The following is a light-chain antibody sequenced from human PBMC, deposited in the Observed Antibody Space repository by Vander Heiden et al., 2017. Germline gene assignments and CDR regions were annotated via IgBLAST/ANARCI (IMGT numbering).Light chain of an antibody. CDR1: SSNIGAGYY. CDR2: GNR. V-gene: IGLV1-40*01. Sequence: QSVLTQPPSVSGAPGQRVAISCTGSSSNIGAGYYVHWYQHLPGTAPKLLIYGNRNRPSGVPDRFSGSKSGTSASLAITGLQAEDEADYYCQSYDSSLSGSGVFGTGTKVTVL. CDR3: QSYDSSLSGSGV. J-gene: IGLJ1*01.